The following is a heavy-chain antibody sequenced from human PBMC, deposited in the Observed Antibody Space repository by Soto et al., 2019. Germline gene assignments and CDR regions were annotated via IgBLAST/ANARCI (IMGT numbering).Heavy chain of an antibody. CDR3: GKGNSKWGTGDAFDI. Sequence: QLLESRGGVVKPGGSLRLSCAASGFTVNNYSLNLVRQAPGEGVGWVSSISGTGGSTFYAGSAKGRFTISRDNSKNTLFLQMTSLRAEDTAVYYCGKGNSKWGTGDAFDIWGQGTMVTVSS. V-gene: IGHV3-23*01. CDR1: GFTVNNYS. D-gene: IGHD7-27*01. J-gene: IGHJ3*02. CDR2: ISGTGGST.